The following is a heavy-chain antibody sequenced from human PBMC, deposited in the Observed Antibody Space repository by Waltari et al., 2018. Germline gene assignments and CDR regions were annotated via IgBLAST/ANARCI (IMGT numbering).Heavy chain of an antibody. D-gene: IGHD2-21*01. CDR1: GGTFSSYA. Sequence: QVQLVQSGAEVKKPGSSVKVSCKASGGTFSSYAISWVRQAPGQGLEWMGGSIPIFGTANYAQKFQGRVTITADESTSTAYMELSSLRSEDTAVYYCASPGRCGGDCSLYWYFDLWGRGTLVTVSS. CDR2: SIPIFGTA. CDR3: ASPGRCGGDCSLYWYFDL. J-gene: IGHJ2*01. V-gene: IGHV1-69*12.